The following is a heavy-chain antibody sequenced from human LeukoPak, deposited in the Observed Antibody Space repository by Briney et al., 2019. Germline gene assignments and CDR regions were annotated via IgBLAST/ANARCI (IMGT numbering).Heavy chain of an antibody. D-gene: IGHD1-1*01. Sequence: GGSLRLSCAATGFTVSSNYMSWVREAPGKGLEWVSVIYSGGSTYYADSVKGRFTISRDNSKDTLYLQMNSLRAEDTAVYYCAREGTPGAFDIWGQGTMVTVSS. CDR2: IYSGGST. V-gene: IGHV3-53*01. CDR1: GFTVSSNY. CDR3: AREGTPGAFDI. J-gene: IGHJ3*02.